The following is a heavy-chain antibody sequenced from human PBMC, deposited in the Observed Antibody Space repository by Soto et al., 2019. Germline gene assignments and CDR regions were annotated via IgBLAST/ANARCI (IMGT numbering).Heavy chain of an antibody. Sequence: GGSLRLSCAASGFSFSDSAMHWVRQASGKGLEWIARIRSKANSYLIAYDESVRGRFIISRDDSKNTAYLQMNDLNTEDTAIYYCARGGEMGVNDYWGQGTPVTVSS. D-gene: IGHD1-26*01. CDR3: ARGGEMGVNDY. CDR1: GFSFSDSA. J-gene: IGHJ4*02. V-gene: IGHV3-73*01. CDR2: IRSKANSYLI.